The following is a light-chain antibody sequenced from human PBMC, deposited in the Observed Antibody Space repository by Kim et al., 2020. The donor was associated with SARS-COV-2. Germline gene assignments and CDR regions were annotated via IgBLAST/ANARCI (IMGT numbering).Light chain of an antibody. CDR3: QQYNNWPHT. J-gene: IGKJ3*01. V-gene: IGKV3-15*01. CDR2: GAS. CDR1: ESVTSN. Sequence: VSPGERATLSCRASESVTSNLAWYQQKPGQAPTFLIYGASTRAAGIPARFSGSGSGTKFTLTISNLQSEDFAVYYCQQYNNWPHTFGPGTKVDIK.